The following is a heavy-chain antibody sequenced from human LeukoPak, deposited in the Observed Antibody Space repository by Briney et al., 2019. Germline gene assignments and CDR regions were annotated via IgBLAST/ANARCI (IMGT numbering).Heavy chain of an antibody. V-gene: IGHV3-21*01. CDR2: VSGGSTYI. CDR3: SRDDVTTNGGVIADSRLFDL. Sequence: GESLRLSCAASGFIFSNYNFNWVRQAPGKGLEWVSSVSGGSTYIYYADSVRGRFTISRDNAKNSVYLQMNSLRGEDTALYYCSRDDVTTNGGVIADSRLFDLWGQGTMVTVSS. J-gene: IGHJ3*01. CDR1: GFIFSNYN. D-gene: IGHD2-8*02.